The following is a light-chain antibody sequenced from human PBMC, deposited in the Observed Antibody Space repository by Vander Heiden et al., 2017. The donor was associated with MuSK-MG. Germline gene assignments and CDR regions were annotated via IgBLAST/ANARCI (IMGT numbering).Light chain of an antibody. Sequence: YELPQPSSVSVSPGQTARITCSGDVLGRKYARWFQQKPGQAPLLLFYKDSERPSGIPERFSGSSSGTTITLTISGAQVEDEAEYYCYCATDNYLGLFGGGTKLTVL. CDR1: VLGRKY. CDR2: KDS. CDR3: YCATDNYLGL. J-gene: IGLJ2*01. V-gene: IGLV3-27*01.